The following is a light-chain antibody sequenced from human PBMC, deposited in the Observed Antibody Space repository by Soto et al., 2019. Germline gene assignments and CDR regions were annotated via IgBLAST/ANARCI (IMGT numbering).Light chain of an antibody. J-gene: IGLJ1*01. Sequence: QSVLTQPPSVSGAPGQRVTISCTGSSSNIGAGYDVHWYQQLPGTAPKLLIYGNSNRPSRVPDRFSGSKSGTSASLAITGLQGEDEADDYCQSYDSSLSGYVFGTGTKVTVL. CDR3: QSYDSSLSGYV. CDR1: SSNIGAGYD. CDR2: GNS. V-gene: IGLV1-40*01.